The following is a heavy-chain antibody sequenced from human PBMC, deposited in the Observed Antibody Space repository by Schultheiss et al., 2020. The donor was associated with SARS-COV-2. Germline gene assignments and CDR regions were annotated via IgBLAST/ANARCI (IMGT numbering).Heavy chain of an antibody. CDR3: ARGSGEMATIEDPNWFDP. J-gene: IGHJ5*02. CDR1: GFTFSSYA. CDR2: ISSSSSYI. Sequence: GGSLRLSCAASGFTFSSYAMSWVRQAPGKGLEWVSSISSSSSYIYYADSVKGRFTISRDNSKNTLYLQMNSLRAEDTAVYYCARGSGEMATIEDPNWFDPWGQGTLVTVSS. V-gene: IGHV3-21*01. D-gene: IGHD5-24*01.